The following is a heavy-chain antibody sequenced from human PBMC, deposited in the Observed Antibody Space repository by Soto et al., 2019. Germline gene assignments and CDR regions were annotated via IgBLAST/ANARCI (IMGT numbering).Heavy chain of an antibody. Sequence: SETLSLTCTVSGGSISSSSYYWGWIRQPPGKGLEWIGSIYYSGSTYYNPSLKSRVTISVDTSKNQFSLKLSSVTAAAAAVNYCARAQPPPLWSGYYTGVDYYYYMDVWGKGTTVTVSS. CDR3: ARAQPPPLWSGYYTGVDYYYYMDV. CDR1: GGSISSSSYY. V-gene: IGHV4-39*07. D-gene: IGHD3-3*01. CDR2: IYYSGST. J-gene: IGHJ6*03.